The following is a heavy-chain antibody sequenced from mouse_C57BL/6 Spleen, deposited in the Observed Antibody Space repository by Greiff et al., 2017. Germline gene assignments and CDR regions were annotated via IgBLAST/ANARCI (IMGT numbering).Heavy chain of an antibody. CDR2: IYPGDGDT. V-gene: IGHV1-80*01. CDR1: GYAFSSYW. CDR3: AREDPNWAWFAY. J-gene: IGHJ3*01. Sequence: VQGVESGAELVKPGASVKISCKASGYAFSSYWMNWVKQRPGKGLEWIGQIYPGDGDTNYNGKFKGKATLTADKSSSTAYMQLSSLTSEDSAVYFCAREDPNWAWFAYWGQGTLVTVSA. D-gene: IGHD4-1*01.